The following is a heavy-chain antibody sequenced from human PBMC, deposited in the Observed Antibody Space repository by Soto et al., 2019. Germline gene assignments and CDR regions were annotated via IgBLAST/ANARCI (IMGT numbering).Heavy chain of an antibody. CDR2: IYYSGST. Sequence: PSETLSLTCTVSGGSISSSSYYWGWIRQPPGKGLEWIGSIYYSGSTYYNPSLKSRVTISVDTSKNQFSLKLSSVTAADTAVYYCARPRASRGPDLVTTGYYFDYWGQGTLVTVSS. J-gene: IGHJ4*02. V-gene: IGHV4-39*01. CDR3: ARPRASRGPDLVTTGYYFDY. CDR1: GGSISSSSYY. D-gene: IGHD4-17*01.